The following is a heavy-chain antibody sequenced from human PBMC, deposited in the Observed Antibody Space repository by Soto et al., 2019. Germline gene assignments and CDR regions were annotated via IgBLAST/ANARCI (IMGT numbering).Heavy chain of an antibody. Sequence: SETLSLTCTVSGGSISSYYWSWIRQPPGKGLEWIGYIYYSGSTHYNPSLKSRVTISVDTSKNQFSLKLSSVTAADTAVYYCARGIQYGSGSPHNLFDPWGQGSLVIVSS. J-gene: IGHJ5*02. D-gene: IGHD3-10*01. CDR3: ARGIQYGSGSPHNLFDP. CDR2: IYYSGST. V-gene: IGHV4-59*12. CDR1: GGSISSYY.